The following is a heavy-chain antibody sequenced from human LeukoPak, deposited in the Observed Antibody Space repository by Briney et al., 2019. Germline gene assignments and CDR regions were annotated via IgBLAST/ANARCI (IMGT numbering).Heavy chain of an antibody. V-gene: IGHV4-59*01. D-gene: IGHD5-24*01. CDR1: GGSISSYY. CDR3: ARANLEMWAASYYFDY. J-gene: IGHJ4*02. Sequence: SETLSLTCTVSGGSISSYYWSWIRQPPGKGLEWIGYIYYSGSTNYNPSLKSRVTISVDTSKNQFSLKLSSVTAADTAVYYCARANLEMWAASYYFDYWGRGTLVTVSS. CDR2: IYYSGST.